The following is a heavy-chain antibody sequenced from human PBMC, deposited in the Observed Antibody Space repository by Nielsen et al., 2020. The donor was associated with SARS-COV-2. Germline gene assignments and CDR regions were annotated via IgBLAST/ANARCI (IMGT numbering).Heavy chain of an antibody. CDR3: VKGSSGSLFH. V-gene: IGHV3-30*18. Sequence: GESLKISCAASGFTFSRFGMHWVRQTPGRGLEWVAYISYDGSDQYYEDSLKGRFTISRDKSKNSLFLQMNSLTTEDTALYYCVKGSSGSLFHWGQGTLVTVSS. D-gene: IGHD3-22*01. J-gene: IGHJ4*02. CDR2: ISYDGSDQ. CDR1: GFTFSRFG.